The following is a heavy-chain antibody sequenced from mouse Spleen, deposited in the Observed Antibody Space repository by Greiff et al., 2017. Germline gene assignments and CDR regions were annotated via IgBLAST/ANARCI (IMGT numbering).Heavy chain of an antibody. V-gene: IGHV3-6*01. CDR3: ARGYYSNCGWYFDV. CDR2: ISYDGSN. J-gene: IGHJ1*01. D-gene: IGHD2-5*01. Sequence: DVHLVESGPGLVKPSQSLSLTCSVTGYSITSGYYWNWIRQFPGNKLEWMGYISYDGSNNYNPSLKNRISITRDTSKNQFFLKLNSVTTEDTATYYCARGYYSNCGWYFDVWGAGTTVTVSS. CDR1: GYSITSGYY.